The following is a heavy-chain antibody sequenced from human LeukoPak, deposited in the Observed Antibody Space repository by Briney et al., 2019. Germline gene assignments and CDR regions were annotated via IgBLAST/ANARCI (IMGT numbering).Heavy chain of an antibody. J-gene: IGHJ4*02. CDR1: GYTFTGYY. D-gene: IGHD3-10*01. CDR2: INPNSGGT. V-gene: IGHV1-2*02. CDR3: AKGELGVRGVPLSYFDY. Sequence: ASVKVSCKASGYTFTGYYMHWVRQAPGQGLEWMGWINPNSGGTNYAQKLQGRVTMTRDTSISTAYLQWSSLKASDTAMYYCAKGELGVRGVPLSYFDYWGQGTLVTVSS.